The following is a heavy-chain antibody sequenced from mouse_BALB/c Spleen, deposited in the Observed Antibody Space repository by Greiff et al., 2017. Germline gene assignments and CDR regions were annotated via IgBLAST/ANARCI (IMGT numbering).Heavy chain of an antibody. D-gene: IGHD1-2*01. V-gene: IGHV3-8*02. CDR3: ARKGIITTATYWYFDV. Sequence: EVKLQESGPGLVKPSQSLSLTCSVTGDSITSGYWNWIRKFPGNKLEYMGYISYSGSTYYNPSLKSRISITRDTSKNQYYLQLNSVTTEDTATYYCARKGIITTATYWYFDVWGAGTTVTVSS. CDR2: ISYSGST. J-gene: IGHJ1*01. CDR1: GDSITSGY.